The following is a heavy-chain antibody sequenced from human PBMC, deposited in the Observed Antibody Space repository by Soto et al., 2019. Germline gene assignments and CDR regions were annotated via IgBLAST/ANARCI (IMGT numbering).Heavy chain of an antibody. CDR2: INPNSGGT. D-gene: IGHD3-10*01. J-gene: IGHJ4*02. Sequence: GASVKVSFKASGYTFTGYYMHWVRQAPGQGLEWMGWINPNSGGTNYAQKFQGRVTMTRDTSISTAYMELSRLRSGDTAVYYCARDWNGGYYGSGSYLFDYWGQGTLVTVSS. CDR1: GYTFTGYY. CDR3: ARDWNGGYYGSGSYLFDY. V-gene: IGHV1-2*02.